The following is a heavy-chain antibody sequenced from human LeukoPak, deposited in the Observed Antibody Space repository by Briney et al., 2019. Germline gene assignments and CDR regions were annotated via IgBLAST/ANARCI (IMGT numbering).Heavy chain of an antibody. CDR2: IWYDGSNK. D-gene: IGHD2-2*01. CDR3: AREGAPAAIYVHWFDP. J-gene: IGHJ5*02. Sequence: PGRSLRLSCAASGFTFSSYGMHWVRQAPGMGLEWVAVIWYDGSNKYYADSVKGRFTISRDNSKNTLYLQMNSLRAEDTAVYYCAREGAPAAIYVHWFDPWGQGTLVTVPS. CDR1: GFTFSSYG. V-gene: IGHV3-33*01.